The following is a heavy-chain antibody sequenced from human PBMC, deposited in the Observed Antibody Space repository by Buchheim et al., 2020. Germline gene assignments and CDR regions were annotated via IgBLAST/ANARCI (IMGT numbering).Heavy chain of an antibody. V-gene: IGHV3-30*03. Sequence: QVQLVESGGGVVQPGRSLRLSCAASGFTFSSYGMHWVRQAPGKGLEWVAVISYDGSNKYYADSVKGRFTISRDNSKNTLYLQMNSLGAEDTAVYYAAVAGTGGCDYWGQGTL. CDR3: AVAGTGGCDY. CDR2: ISYDGSNK. D-gene: IGHD6-19*01. CDR1: GFTFSSYG. J-gene: IGHJ4*02.